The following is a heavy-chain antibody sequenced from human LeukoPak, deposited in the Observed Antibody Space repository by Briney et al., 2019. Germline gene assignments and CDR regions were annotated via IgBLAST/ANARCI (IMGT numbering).Heavy chain of an antibody. Sequence: ASVKVSCKASGYTFTSYVISWVRQAPGQGLEWMGWISAYNGNTNYAQKLQGRVTMTTDTSTSTAYMELRSLRSDDTAVYYCARVIGYSSGWYEGGSFDYWGQGTLVTVSS. CDR1: GYTFTSYV. D-gene: IGHD6-19*01. J-gene: IGHJ4*02. CDR2: ISAYNGNT. V-gene: IGHV1-18*01. CDR3: ARVIGYSSGWYEGGSFDY.